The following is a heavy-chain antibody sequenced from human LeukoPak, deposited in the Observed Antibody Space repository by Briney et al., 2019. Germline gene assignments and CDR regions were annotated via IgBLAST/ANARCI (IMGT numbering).Heavy chain of an antibody. V-gene: IGHV7-4-1*02. Sequence: GASVKVSCKASGYTFINYGMNWVRQAPGQGLEWMGWINTDTGNPTYAQGFTGRFVFSLDTSVSTAYVQISSLQAEDTAVYYCARLSPSSAAFGIWGQGTMVSVSS. CDR2: INTDTGNP. CDR1: GYTFINYG. J-gene: IGHJ3*02. CDR3: ARLSPSSAAFGI. D-gene: IGHD6-6*01.